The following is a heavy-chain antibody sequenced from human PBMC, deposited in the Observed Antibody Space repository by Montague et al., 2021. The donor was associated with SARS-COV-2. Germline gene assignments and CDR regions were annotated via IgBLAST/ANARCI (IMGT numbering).Heavy chain of an antibody. CDR2: IYWDDDK. CDR1: GFSLSTSGVG. D-gene: IGHD1-14*01. J-gene: IGHJ3*02. CDR3: VGCGTRPEI. Sequence: PALVKPTQTLTLTCTFSGFSLSTSGVGVGWIRQPPGKALEWLIVIYWDDDKHYSPSLKSRLTITKDTSKNQVVLKMTNMDPVDTGTYYCVGCGTRPEIWGQGTMVIVSS. V-gene: IGHV2-5*04.